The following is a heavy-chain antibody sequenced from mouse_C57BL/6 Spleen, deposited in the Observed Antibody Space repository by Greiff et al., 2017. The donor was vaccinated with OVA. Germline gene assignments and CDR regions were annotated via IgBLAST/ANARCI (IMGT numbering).Heavy chain of an antibody. V-gene: IGHV14-4*01. CDR1: GFNIKDDY. CDR3: TTRNYGSLYYFDY. CDR2: IDPENGDT. D-gene: IGHD1-1*01. J-gene: IGHJ2*01. Sequence: VQLKQSGAELVRPGASVKLSCTASGFNIKDDYMHWVKQRPEQGLEWIGWIDPENGDTEYASKFQGKATITADTSSNTAYLQLSSLTSEDTAVYYCTTRNYGSLYYFDYWGQGTTLTVSS.